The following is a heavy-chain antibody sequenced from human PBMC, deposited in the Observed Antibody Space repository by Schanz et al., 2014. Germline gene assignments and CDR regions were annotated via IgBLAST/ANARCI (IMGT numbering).Heavy chain of an antibody. V-gene: IGHV3-23*01. CDR1: GFTFSIYG. CDR3: ARAQGVIRLYYGVDV. J-gene: IGHJ6*02. D-gene: IGHD3-10*01. Sequence: EVQLLESGGGLVQPGGSLRISCAASGFTFSIYGMSWVRQAPGKGLEWVSRMIGSGSSVFYADSVKGRFTISRDNLKNTVYLQMNSLRSDDAAVYYCARAQGVIRLYYGVDVWGQGTTVTVSS. CDR2: MIGSGSSV.